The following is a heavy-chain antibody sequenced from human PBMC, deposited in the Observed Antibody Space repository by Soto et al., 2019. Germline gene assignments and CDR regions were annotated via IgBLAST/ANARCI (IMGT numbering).Heavy chain of an antibody. CDR2: ISGSGGST. V-gene: IGHV3-23*01. CDR1: GFTFSSYA. J-gene: IGHJ4*02. CDR3: AKSQNDYGDYGRFDY. Sequence: HPGGSLRLSCAASGFTFSSYAMSWVRQAPGKGLEWVSAISGSGGSTYYADSVKGRFTISRDNSKNTLYLQMNSLRAEDTAVYYCAKSQNDYGDYGRFDYWGQGTLVTVSS. D-gene: IGHD4-17*01.